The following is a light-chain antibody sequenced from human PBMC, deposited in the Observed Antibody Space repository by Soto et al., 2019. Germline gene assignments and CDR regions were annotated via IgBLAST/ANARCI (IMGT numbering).Light chain of an antibody. CDR3: QQHFNLSPT. Sequence: DIQMTQSPSSLSASVGDRVTITCQASQDIRNFLNWYQQKPGKAPKLLISDASSLEAGVPQRFSGSGFGTGFTLAISSLQAEDFATYFCQQHFNLSPTFGPGTRLESK. CDR1: QDIRNF. J-gene: IGKJ5*01. V-gene: IGKV1-33*01. CDR2: DAS.